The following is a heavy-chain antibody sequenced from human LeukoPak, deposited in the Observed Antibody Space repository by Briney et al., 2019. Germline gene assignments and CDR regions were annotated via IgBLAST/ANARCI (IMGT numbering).Heavy chain of an antibody. CDR3: AKESVAGSYFDY. V-gene: IGHV3-23*01. Sequence: GGSLRLSCAASGFSFSSYAMSWVRQAPGKGLEWVSAFCGSSSNTYYADSVKGRFTISRDNSKNTLYLQMNSLRADDTAVYYCAKESVAGSYFDYWGQGTLVTVSS. CDR2: FCGSSSNT. CDR1: GFSFSSYA. J-gene: IGHJ4*02. D-gene: IGHD6-19*01.